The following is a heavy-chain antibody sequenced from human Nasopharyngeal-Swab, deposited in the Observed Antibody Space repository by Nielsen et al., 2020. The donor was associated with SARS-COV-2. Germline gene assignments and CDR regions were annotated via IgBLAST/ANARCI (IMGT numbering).Heavy chain of an antibody. CDR1: GGSFSGYY. CDR2: INHSGST. CDR3: VRSSSWYYFDY. V-gene: IGHV4-34*01. D-gene: IGHD6-13*01. J-gene: IGHJ4*02. Sequence: GSLRLSCGVYGGSFSGYYWNWIRQPPGKGLEWIGEINHSGSTYYSPFLKSRVTISVDKSKNQFSLQLSSVTAADTAVYYCVRSSSWYYFDYWAQGTQVTVSS.